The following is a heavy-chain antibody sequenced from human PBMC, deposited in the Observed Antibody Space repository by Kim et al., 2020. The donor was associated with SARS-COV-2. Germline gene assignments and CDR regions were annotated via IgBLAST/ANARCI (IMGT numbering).Heavy chain of an antibody. CDR3: ARDSPVGGNAFDI. V-gene: IGHV3-72*01. CDR1: GFTFSDHY. D-gene: IGHD2-15*01. Sequence: GGSLRLSCAASGFTFSDHYMDWVRQAPGKGLQWVGRIRNKANSYTTEYAASVKGRFTISRDDSKNSLYLQMNSLKTEDTAVYYCARDSPVGGNAFDIWG. J-gene: IGHJ3*02. CDR2: IRNKANSYTT.